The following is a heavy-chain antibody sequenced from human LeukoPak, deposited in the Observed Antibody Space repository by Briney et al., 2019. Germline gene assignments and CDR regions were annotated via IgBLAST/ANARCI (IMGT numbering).Heavy chain of an antibody. CDR2: IYYSGST. CDR1: GGSISSYY. CDR3: ARGTTVTTPDY. D-gene: IGHD4-17*01. Sequence: KPSETLSLTCTVSGGSISSYYWSWIRQPPGKGLEWIGYIYYSGSTNYNPSLKSRVTISIDTSKNQFSLKLSSATAAVTAVYYCARGTTVTTPDYWGQGTLVTVSS. J-gene: IGHJ4*02. V-gene: IGHV4-59*08.